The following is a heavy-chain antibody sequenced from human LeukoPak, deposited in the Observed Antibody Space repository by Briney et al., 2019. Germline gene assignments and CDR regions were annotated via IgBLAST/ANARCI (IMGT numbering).Heavy chain of an antibody. CDR3: AAGPWWPIYYYYGMDV. Sequence: SVKVSCKASGFTFTSSAMQWVRQARGQRLEWIGWIVVGSGNTNYAQKFQERVTITRDMSTSTAYMELSSLRSEDTAVYYCAAGPWWPIYYYYGMDVWGQGTTVTVSS. CDR1: GFTFTSSA. CDR2: IVVGSGNT. D-gene: IGHD2-15*01. J-gene: IGHJ6*02. V-gene: IGHV1-58*02.